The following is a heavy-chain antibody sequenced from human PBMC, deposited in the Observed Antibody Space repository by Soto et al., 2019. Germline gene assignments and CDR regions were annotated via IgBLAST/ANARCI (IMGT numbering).Heavy chain of an antibody. J-gene: IGHJ4*02. D-gene: IGHD5-18*01. CDR3: AGEGDSYGGFDY. V-gene: IGHV1-18*01. CDR1: GNTFRSYA. CDR2: ISAYSGNT. Sequence: QVQLVQSGAEVKKPGASVKVSCTVSGNTFRSYAITWVRQAPGQGPEWMGWISAYSGNTHYAQQFQGRVTMTSDTSTSTAYMELRSLRLDDTAVYFCAGEGDSYGGFDYWGQGTLVTVSS.